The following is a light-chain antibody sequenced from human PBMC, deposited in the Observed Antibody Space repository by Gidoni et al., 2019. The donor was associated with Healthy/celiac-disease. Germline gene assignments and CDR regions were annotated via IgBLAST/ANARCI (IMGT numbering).Light chain of an antibody. CDR1: QSVSSY. J-gene: IGKJ5*01. V-gene: IGKV3-11*01. CDR3: QQRSNWLSIT. CDR2: DAS. Sequence: EIVLTQFPATLSLSPGERATLSCRASQSVSSYIAWYQQKPGQAPRLLIYDASNRATGIPARFSGSGSGTDFTLTISSLEPEDFEVYYCQQRSNWLSITFGQGTRLEIK.